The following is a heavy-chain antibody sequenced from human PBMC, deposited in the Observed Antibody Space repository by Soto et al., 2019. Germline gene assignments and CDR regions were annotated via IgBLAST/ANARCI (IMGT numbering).Heavy chain of an antibody. Sequence: PGGSLRLSCAASGFTFSSYGMHWVRQAPGKGLEWVAVIWYDGSNKYYADSVKGRFTISRDNSKNTLYLQMNSLRAEDTAVYYCARGVGDYNWNSYYYYYGMDVWGQGTTVTVSS. J-gene: IGHJ6*02. D-gene: IGHD1-7*01. CDR1: GFTFSSYG. CDR2: IWYDGSNK. CDR3: ARGVGDYNWNSYYYYYGMDV. V-gene: IGHV3-33*01.